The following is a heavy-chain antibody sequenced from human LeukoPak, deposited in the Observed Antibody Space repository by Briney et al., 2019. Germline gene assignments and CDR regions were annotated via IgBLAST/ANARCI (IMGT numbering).Heavy chain of an antibody. CDR3: ARTGSTVTMLYPFDH. CDR2: IYYSGST. V-gene: IGHV4-59*01. CDR1: GDSFRSYY. D-gene: IGHD4-17*01. J-gene: IGHJ4*02. Sequence: SETLSLTCTVSGDSFRSYYWSWIRQPPGKGLEWIGYIYYSGSTNYNPSLKSRVSISVDTSKNQFSLKLSSVTAADTAVYYCARTGSTVTMLYPFDHWGQGTLVTVSS.